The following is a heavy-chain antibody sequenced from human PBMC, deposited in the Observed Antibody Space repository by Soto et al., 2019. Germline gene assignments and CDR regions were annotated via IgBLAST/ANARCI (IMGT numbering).Heavy chain of an antibody. J-gene: IGHJ4*02. CDR1: GFSLSTSGMC. D-gene: IGHD3-22*01. Sequence: SGPTLVNPTQTLTLTCTFSGFSLSTSGMCVSWIRQPPGKALEWLARIDWDDDKYYSTSLKTRLTISKDTSKNQVVLTMTNMDPVDTATYYCARMYYYDSSGPRYYFDYWGQGTLVTVSS. V-gene: IGHV2-70*11. CDR3: ARMYYYDSSGPRYYFDY. CDR2: IDWDDDK.